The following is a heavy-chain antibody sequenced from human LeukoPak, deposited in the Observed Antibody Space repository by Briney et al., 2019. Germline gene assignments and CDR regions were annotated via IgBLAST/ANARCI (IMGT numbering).Heavy chain of an antibody. CDR3: TRDPRFSISWFSDY. Sequence: GGSLKLSCTASGLTFGDYDTSWFRQAPGKGLEWVGVIRGKAFGGTTDYVASVKGRFTISRDDSESIAYLQMDSLKNEDTAVYYCTRDPRFSISWFSDYWGQGTLVTVSS. CDR2: IRGKAFGGTT. J-gene: IGHJ4*02. CDR1: GLTFGDYD. D-gene: IGHD2-2*01. V-gene: IGHV3-49*03.